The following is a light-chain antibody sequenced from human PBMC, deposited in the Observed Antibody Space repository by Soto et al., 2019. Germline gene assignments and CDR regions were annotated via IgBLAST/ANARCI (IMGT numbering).Light chain of an antibody. Sequence: DIQMTQSPSSVSDSVGERVTITCRASQDISSWLVWYQQKSGKAPQLLIYAASSLQSGVPSRFSGSGSGTDFTLTISSLQPEDFATYFCQQGDTFPLTFGGGTKVELK. V-gene: IGKV1-12*01. CDR1: QDISSW. J-gene: IGKJ4*01. CDR3: QQGDTFPLT. CDR2: AAS.